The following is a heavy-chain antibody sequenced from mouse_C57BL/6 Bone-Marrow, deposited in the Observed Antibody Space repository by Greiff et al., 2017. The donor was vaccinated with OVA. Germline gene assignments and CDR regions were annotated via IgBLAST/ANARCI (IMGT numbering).Heavy chain of an antibody. D-gene: IGHD1-1*01. CDR1: GYTFTSYG. V-gene: IGHV1-81*01. CDR2: IYPRSGNT. CDR3: ARVGITTVVANFDY. J-gene: IGHJ2*01. Sequence: QVQLQQSGAELARPGASVKLSCKASGYTFTSYGISWVKQRTGQGLEWIGEIYPRSGNTYYNEKFKGKATLTADKSSSTAYMELRSLTSEDSAVYFCARVGITTVVANFDYWGQGTTLTVSS.